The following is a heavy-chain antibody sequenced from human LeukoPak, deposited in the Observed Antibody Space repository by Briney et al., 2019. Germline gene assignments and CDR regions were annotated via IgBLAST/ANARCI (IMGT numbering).Heavy chain of an antibody. D-gene: IGHD6-13*01. CDR2: IYYSGST. J-gene: IGHJ5*02. CDR3: ARVEGSSWGFDP. V-gene: IGHV4-39*07. Sequence: SETLSLTCTVSGGSISSSSYYWGWIRQPPGKGLEWIGSIYYSGSTYYNPSLKSRVTISVDTSKNQFSLKLSSVTAADTAVYYCARVEGSSWGFDPWGQGTLVTVSS. CDR1: GGSISSSSYY.